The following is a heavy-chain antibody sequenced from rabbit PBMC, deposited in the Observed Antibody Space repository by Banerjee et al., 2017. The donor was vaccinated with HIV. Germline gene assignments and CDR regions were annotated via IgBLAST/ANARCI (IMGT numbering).Heavy chain of an antibody. CDR3: ARDLTGVIGWNLNL. CDR1: GFTISSYW. Sequence: QSLEESGGDLVKPEGSLTLTCTASGFTISSYWMSWVRQAPGKGLEWIGIIYAGSGTTVYASWVKGRFTISKTSSTTVTLQMTSLTAADTATYFCARDLTGVIGWNLNLWGPGTLVTVS. D-gene: IGHD1-1*01. V-gene: IGHV1S40*01. CDR2: IYAGSGTT. J-gene: IGHJ4*01.